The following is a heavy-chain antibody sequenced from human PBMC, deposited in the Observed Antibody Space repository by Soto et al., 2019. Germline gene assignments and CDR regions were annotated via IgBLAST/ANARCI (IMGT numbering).Heavy chain of an antibody. CDR1: GYRFTSYW. Sequence: ESLKISCRTSGYRFTSYWIALVRQMPGKGLEWMGIIFPSDSDTRYSPSFQGQATISADRSTSTVFLQWASLKASDTAVYFCARKDKSGYFNWFDPWGQGTLVTVSS. CDR2: IFPSDSDT. D-gene: IGHD3-22*01. V-gene: IGHV5-51*01. J-gene: IGHJ5*02. CDR3: ARKDKSGYFNWFDP.